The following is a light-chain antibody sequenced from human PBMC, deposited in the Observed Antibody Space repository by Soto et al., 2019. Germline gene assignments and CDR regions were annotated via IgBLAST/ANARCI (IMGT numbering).Light chain of an antibody. CDR3: QQYNSDFPA. J-gene: IGKJ3*01. V-gene: IGKV1-5*01. CDR2: DAS. CDR1: QSISSW. Sequence: DIQMTQSTSTLSASVGDRVTITCRASQSISSWLAWYQQKPGKAPKLLIYDASSLESGVPSRFSGSGSGTEFTLTISSLQPDDFATYYCQQYNSDFPAFGPGTKVDIK.